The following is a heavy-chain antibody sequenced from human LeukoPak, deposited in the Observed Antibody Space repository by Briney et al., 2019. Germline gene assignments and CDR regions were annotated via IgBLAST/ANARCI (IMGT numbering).Heavy chain of an antibody. CDR3: PNRGVVIRVILPGFQKGAYSFAL. J-gene: IGHJ4*02. V-gene: IGHV3-23*01. CDR2: ISDSGGST. D-gene: IGHD3-3*01. CDR1: GITLSNYG. Sequence: GGSLRLSCAVSGITLSNYGMSWVRQAPGKGLEWVAGISDSGGSTNYADSVKGRFTISRDNPKNTLYLQMNSLRGEDTAVYFCPNRGVVIRVILPGFQKGAYSFALWVQGPLSTVSS.